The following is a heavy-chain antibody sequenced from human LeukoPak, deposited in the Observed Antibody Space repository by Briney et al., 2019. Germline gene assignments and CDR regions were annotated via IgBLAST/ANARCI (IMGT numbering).Heavy chain of an antibody. CDR3: ARWGGTLNAFEV. CDR2: IYYSGST. J-gene: IGHJ3*01. D-gene: IGHD1-26*01. Sequence: PSETLSLTCTVSGGSISSYYWSWIRQPPGKGLEWIGYIYYSGSTNYNPSLKSRVTISVDTSKNQFSLKLSSVTAADTAVYYCARWGGTLNAFEVWGQGTLVTVSS. CDR1: GGSISSYY. V-gene: IGHV4-59*08.